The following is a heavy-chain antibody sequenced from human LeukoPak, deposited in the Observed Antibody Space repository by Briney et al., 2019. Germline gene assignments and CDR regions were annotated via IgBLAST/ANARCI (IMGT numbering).Heavy chain of an antibody. J-gene: IGHJ6*03. D-gene: IGHD3-10*01. CDR3: TKDARPGSYSSSYMDV. Sequence: GGSLRLSCAASGFTFSSYSMNWVRQAPGKGLEWVAFIRYDGTNKYYADSVKGRFTISRDNSKNTLSLQMNSLRAEDTAVYYWTKDARPGSYSSSYMDVWGKGTTVTISS. V-gene: IGHV3-30*02. CDR2: IRYDGTNK. CDR1: GFTFSSYS.